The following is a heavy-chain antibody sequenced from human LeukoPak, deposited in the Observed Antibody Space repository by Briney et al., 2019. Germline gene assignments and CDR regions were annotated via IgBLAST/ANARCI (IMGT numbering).Heavy chain of an antibody. Sequence: GESLKISCKGSGYSFSSYWIGWVRQIPGKGLEWMGVIYPGDSHTRYSPSFQGQVTISADKSISTAFLQWSSLEASDTAMYYCARHLSGSYSGYYFDYWGQGTLVTVCS. D-gene: IGHD1-26*01. J-gene: IGHJ4*02. CDR2: IYPGDSHT. CDR3: ARHLSGSYSGYYFDY. CDR1: GYSFSSYW. V-gene: IGHV5-51*01.